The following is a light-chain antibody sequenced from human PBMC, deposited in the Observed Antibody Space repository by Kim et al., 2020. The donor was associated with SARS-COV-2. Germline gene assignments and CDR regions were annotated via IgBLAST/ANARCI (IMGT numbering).Light chain of an antibody. J-gene: IGLJ2*01. CDR1: SSDVGCYNY. Sequence: QSVTISCTGTSSDVGCYNYVSWYQQHPGKAPNLMIYDVSKRPSGVPDRFSGSKSGNTASLTVSGLQAEDEADYYCCSYAGSYTFVVFGGGTQLTVL. V-gene: IGLV2-11*01. CDR2: DVS. CDR3: CSYAGSYTFVV.